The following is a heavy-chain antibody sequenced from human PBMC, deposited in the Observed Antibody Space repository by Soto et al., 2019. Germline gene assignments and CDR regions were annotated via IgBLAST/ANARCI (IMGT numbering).Heavy chain of an antibody. J-gene: IGHJ6*02. CDR1: GGSIGSYY. Sequence: SETLPLTCTVSGGSIGSYYWSWIRQPPGKGLEWIGYIYYSGSTNYNPSLKSRVTISEDTSKNQFSLKLGSVTAADTAVYYCARDASYYGMDVWGQGTTVTVSS. CDR3: ARDASYYGMDV. CDR2: IYYSGST. V-gene: IGHV4-59*01.